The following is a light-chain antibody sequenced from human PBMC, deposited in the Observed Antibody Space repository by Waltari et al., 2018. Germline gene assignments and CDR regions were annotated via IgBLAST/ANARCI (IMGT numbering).Light chain of an antibody. V-gene: IGKV3D-15*01. CDR3: QQYNKWPPYT. Sequence: EIVMTQSPATLPVSPGERATLSCRASQRVGVDLAWYQQKPGQAPRLLIYGASNRATGIPARFSGSGSGTEFTLTINSLQSEDFAIYYCQQYNKWPPYTFGQGTKLEIK. CDR1: QRVGVD. CDR2: GAS. J-gene: IGKJ2*01.